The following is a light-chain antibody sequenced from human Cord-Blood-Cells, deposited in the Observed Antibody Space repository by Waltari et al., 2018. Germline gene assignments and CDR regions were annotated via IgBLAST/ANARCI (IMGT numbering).Light chain of an antibody. CDR3: QAWDSSTAV. CDR2: QDS. J-gene: IGLJ2*01. Sequence: SYELTQPPSVSVSPGQTASITCSGDKLGDKYAFLYQQKPGQSPVLVIYQDSKRPSGSPERFSGYIAGNTATLTICETQAMDEADYYCQAWDSSTAVFGGGTKLTVL. V-gene: IGLV3-1*01. CDR1: KLGDKY.